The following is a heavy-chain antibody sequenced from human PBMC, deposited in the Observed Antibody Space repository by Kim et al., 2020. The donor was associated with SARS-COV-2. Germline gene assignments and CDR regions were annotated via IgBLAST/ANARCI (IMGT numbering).Heavy chain of an antibody. CDR1: GGTFSSYA. CDR3: ARWTYSNGNNWFDP. D-gene: IGHD4-4*01. J-gene: IGHJ5*02. V-gene: IGHV1-69*04. Sequence: SVKVSCKASGGTFSSYAISWVRQAPGQGLEWMGRIIPILGIANYAQKFQGRVTITADKSTSTAYMELSSLRSEDTAVYYCARWTYSNGNNWFDPWGQGTLVTVSS. CDR2: IIPILGIA.